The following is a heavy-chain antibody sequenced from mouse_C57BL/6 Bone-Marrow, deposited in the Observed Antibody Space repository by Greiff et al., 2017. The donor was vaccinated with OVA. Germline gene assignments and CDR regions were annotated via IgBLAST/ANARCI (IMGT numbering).Heavy chain of an antibody. CDR1: GYTFTDYY. CDR3: ARRGPFFYHAMEY. CDR2: IGPGSGST. J-gene: IGHJ4*01. D-gene: IGHD3-3*01. Sequence: QVQLQQSGAELVKPGASVKISCKASGYTFTDYYINWVKQRPGQGLEWIGKIGPGSGSTYYNEKFKGKATLTADKCSSTAYMQLSSLTSEDAAGYFLARRGPFFYHAMEYWGQGTSVTVSS. V-gene: IGHV1-77*01.